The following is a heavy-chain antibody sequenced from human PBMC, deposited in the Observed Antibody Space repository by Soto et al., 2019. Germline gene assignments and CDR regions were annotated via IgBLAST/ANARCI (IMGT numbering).Heavy chain of an antibody. Sequence: ESGPTLVNPTETLTLTCTFSGFSLTTSGVGVGWIHQPPGKALEWLALIYWDDDKLYSPSLKSRLSITKDISKEQVVLTMTNMDPVDTGTYYFAHRPVAADENWFYPWSQGTLVTVSS. J-gene: IGHJ5*02. CDR1: GFSLTTSGVG. CDR2: IYWDDDK. V-gene: IGHV2-5*02. CDR3: AHRPVAADENWFYP. D-gene: IGHD6-13*01.